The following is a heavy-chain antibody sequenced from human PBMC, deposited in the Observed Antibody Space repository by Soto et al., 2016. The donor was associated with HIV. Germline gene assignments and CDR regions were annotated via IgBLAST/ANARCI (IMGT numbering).Heavy chain of an antibody. V-gene: IGHV3-66*01. D-gene: IGHD6-19*01. CDR2: IYSGGST. Sequence: EVQLVESGGGLVQPGGSLRLSCAASGFTVSSNYMSWVRQAPGKGLEWVSVIYSGGSTYYADSVKGRFTISRDNSKNTLYLQMNSLRAEDTAVYYCARELAAAGTRGIAVAGTGYWGQGTLVTVSS. CDR1: GFTVSSNY. CDR3: ARELAAAGTRGIAVAGTGY. J-gene: IGHJ4*02.